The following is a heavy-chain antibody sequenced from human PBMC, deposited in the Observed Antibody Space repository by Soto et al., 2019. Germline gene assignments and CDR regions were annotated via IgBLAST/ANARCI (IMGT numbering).Heavy chain of an antibody. D-gene: IGHD6-6*01. CDR1: GYSFTSCW. CDR2: IDPSDSYT. V-gene: IGHV5-10-1*01. Sequence: ESLKISCKGSGYSFTSCWISWVRQMPGKGLEWMGRIDPSDSYTNYSPSFQGHVTISADKSISTAYLQWSSLKASDTAMYYCASDSSSSLYYGMDVWGQGTTVTVSS. CDR3: ASDSSSSLYYGMDV. J-gene: IGHJ6*02.